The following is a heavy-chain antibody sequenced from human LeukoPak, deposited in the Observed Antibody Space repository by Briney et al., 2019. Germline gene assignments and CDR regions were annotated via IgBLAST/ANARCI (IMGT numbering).Heavy chain of an antibody. D-gene: IGHD6-6*01. CDR3: ARGGLYSSSSWYFDY. CDR2: ISNDGRNE. V-gene: IGHV3-30*04. Sequence: GGSLRLSCAASGFTFSSYAMHWVRQAPGKGLEWVAVISNDGRNEYYADSVKGRFTISRDNFKNTIYLHMNSLRAEDTAVYYCARGGLYSSSSWYFDYWGQGTLVTVSS. CDR1: GFTFSSYA. J-gene: IGHJ4*02.